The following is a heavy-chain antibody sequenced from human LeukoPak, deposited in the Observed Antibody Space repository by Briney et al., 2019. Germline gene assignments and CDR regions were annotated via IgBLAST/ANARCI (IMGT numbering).Heavy chain of an antibody. CDR2: IWYGGSNK. CDR3: AKAGGYYDSSYFDY. J-gene: IGHJ4*02. CDR1: GFTFSSYG. D-gene: IGHD3-22*01. Sequence: GRSLRLSCAASGFTFSSYGMHWVRQAPGKGLEWVAVIWYGGSNKYYADSVKGRFTISRDNSKNTLYLQMNSLRAEDTAVYYCAKAGGYYDSSYFDYWGQGTLVTVSS. V-gene: IGHV3-30*18.